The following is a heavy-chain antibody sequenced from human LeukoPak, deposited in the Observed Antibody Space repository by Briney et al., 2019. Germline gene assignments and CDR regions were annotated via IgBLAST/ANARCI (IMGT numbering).Heavy chain of an antibody. J-gene: IGHJ4*02. V-gene: IGHV3-72*01. CDR3: ARSPLGIAPFDY. CDR1: GFTFSDHH. CDR2: IRNKANRYTT. D-gene: IGHD7-27*01. Sequence: GGSLRLSCATSGFTFSDHHMDWVRQAPGEGLEWVARIRNKANRYTTEYAASVKGRFTISRDDSENSLYLQMDSQKTEDTAVYYCARSPLGIAPFDYWGQGTLVTVSS.